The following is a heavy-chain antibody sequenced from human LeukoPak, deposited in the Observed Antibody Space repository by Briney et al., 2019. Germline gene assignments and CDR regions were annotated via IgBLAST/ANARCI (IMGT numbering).Heavy chain of an antibody. V-gene: IGHV1-18*01. CDR2: ISAYNGNT. CDR3: ASLPYSSGWTGAHYFDH. D-gene: IGHD6-19*01. J-gene: IGHJ4*02. Sequence: GASVTVSCKASGYTFTSYGISWVRQAPGQGLEWMGWISAYNGNTNYAQKLQGRVTMTTDTSTSTAYMELRSLRSDDTAVYYCASLPYSSGWTGAHYFDHWGQGTLVTVSS. CDR1: GYTFTSYG.